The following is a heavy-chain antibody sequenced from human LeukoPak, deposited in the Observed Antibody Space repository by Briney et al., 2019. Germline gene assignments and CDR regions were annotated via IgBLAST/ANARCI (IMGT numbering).Heavy chain of an antibody. CDR3: ARQIAVAANAFDI. D-gene: IGHD6-19*01. Sequence: GGSLRLSCAASGFTFSSYEMNWVRQSPGKGLEWVSYISSSGSTIYYADSVKGRFTISRDNAKNSLYLQMNSLKASDTAIYYCARQIAVAANAFDIWGQGTMVTVSS. V-gene: IGHV3-48*03. CDR2: ISSSGSTI. J-gene: IGHJ3*02. CDR1: GFTFSSYE.